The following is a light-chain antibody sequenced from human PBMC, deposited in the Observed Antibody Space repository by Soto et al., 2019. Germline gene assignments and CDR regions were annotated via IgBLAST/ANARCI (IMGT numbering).Light chain of an antibody. J-gene: IGKJ1*01. CDR3: QQYNSYST. V-gene: IGKV1-5*01. CDR2: DAS. Sequence: DIQMTQSPSSLYASVGDRVTITCRASQGVSSWLAWYQQKPGKAPKLLIYDASSLESGVPSRFSGSGSGTEFTLTISSLQPDDFATYYCQQYNSYSTFGQGTKVDIK. CDR1: QGVSSW.